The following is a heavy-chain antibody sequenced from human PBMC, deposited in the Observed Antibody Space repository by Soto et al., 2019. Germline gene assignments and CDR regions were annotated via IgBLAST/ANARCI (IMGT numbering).Heavy chain of an antibody. CDR1: GGTFSTYA. J-gene: IGHJ4*02. Sequence: QVQLVQSGAEVKKPGSSVKISCKASGGTFSTYAFSWVRQAPGQRLEWVGGIIPIIGTPYYAQNFMGRLTINADESTTTAYMELSSRTLEDTAIYYCASSGSVVVISRLDNWGQGTLLTVSS. D-gene: IGHD3-22*01. V-gene: IGHV1-69*01. CDR3: ASSGSVVVISRLDN. CDR2: IIPIIGTP.